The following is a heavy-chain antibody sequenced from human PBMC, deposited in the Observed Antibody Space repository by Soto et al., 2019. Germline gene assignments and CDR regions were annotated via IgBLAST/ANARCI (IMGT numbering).Heavy chain of an antibody. V-gene: IGHV3-33*01. CDR3: ARGNSSGWPHFDY. D-gene: IGHD6-19*01. CDR2: IWYDGSNK. J-gene: IGHJ4*02. Sequence: PGGSLRLSCAASGFTFSSYGMHWVRQAPGKGLEWVAVIWYDGSNKYYADSVKGRFTISRDNSKNTLYLQMNSLRAEDPAVYYCARGNSSGWPHFDYWGQGTLVTVSS. CDR1: GFTFSSYG.